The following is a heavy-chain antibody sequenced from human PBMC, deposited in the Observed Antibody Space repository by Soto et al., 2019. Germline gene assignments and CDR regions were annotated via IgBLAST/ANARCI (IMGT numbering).Heavy chain of an antibody. Sequence: QVQLVQSGAEVKKPGASVKVSCKASGFTFTGYYLHWVRQAPGQGLEWMGWINPGSGDTKYAQKFQDWVTMTRDTSTSTVYMELSRLRSDDTAVYYCARYYFYGLDVWGQGTTVTASS. J-gene: IGHJ6*02. CDR3: ARYYFYGLDV. CDR2: INPGSGDT. CDR1: GFTFTGYY. V-gene: IGHV1-2*04.